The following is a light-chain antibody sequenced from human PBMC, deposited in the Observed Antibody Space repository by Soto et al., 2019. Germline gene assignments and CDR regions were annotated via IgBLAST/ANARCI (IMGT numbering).Light chain of an antibody. CDR2: GVS. V-gene: IGKV3-20*01. CDR3: QQYHNTPIT. Sequence: EIVLTQSPGTLSLSPGERATLSCRASQSVSSNYLAWYQQIPGQAPRLLIYGVSSRAAGIPDRFSGSGSGTDFTLTINRLEPEDFAAYYCQQYHNTPITFGQGTRLEIK. CDR1: QSVSSNY. J-gene: IGKJ5*01.